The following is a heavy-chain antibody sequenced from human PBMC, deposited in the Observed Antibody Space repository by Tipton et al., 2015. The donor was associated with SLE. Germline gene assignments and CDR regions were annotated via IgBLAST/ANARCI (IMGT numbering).Heavy chain of an antibody. Sequence: GSLRLSCAASGFTVSSNYMSWVRQAPGKGLEWVSVIYSGGSTYYADSVKGRFTISRDNSKNTLYLQMNSLRAEDTAVYYCARDIRYIVATTRNAFDIWGQGTMVTVSS. CDR3: ARDIRYIVATTRNAFDI. D-gene: IGHD5-12*01. CDR2: IYSGGST. CDR1: GFTVSSNY. J-gene: IGHJ3*02. V-gene: IGHV3-53*05.